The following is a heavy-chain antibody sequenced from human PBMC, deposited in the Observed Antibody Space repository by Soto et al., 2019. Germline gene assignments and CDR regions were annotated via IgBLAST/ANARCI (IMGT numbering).Heavy chain of an antibody. V-gene: IGHV3-30*18. CDR2: ISYDGSNK. CDR3: AKGGEDYGDYRLDY. J-gene: IGHJ4*02. D-gene: IGHD4-17*01. CDR1: GFTFRNYG. Sequence: QVQLGESGGGVVQPGGSLRLSCAASGFTFRNYGMHWVRQAPGKGLEWVSFISYDGSNKYYADSVKGRFTISRDNSKNTLYLQMNSLRAEDTAVYYCAKGGEDYGDYRLDYWGQGTLVTVSS.